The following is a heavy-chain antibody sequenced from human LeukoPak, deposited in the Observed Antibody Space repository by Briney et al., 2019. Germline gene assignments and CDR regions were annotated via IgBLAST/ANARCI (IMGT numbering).Heavy chain of an antibody. CDR3: ARVEPGLTGVLFDY. CDR2: INGYGSST. D-gene: IGHD7-27*01. CDR1: GFTFISYW. J-gene: IGHJ4*02. V-gene: IGHV3-74*01. Sequence: PGGSLRLSXAASGFTFISYWMHWVRQAPGKGLVWVSRINGYGSSTDFADSVKGRFTISRDNAKNTLYLQMNSLRAEDTAVYYCARVEPGLTGVLFDYWGQGTLVTVSS.